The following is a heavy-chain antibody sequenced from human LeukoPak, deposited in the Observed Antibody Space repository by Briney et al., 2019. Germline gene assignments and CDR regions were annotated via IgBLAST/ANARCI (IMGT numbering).Heavy chain of an antibody. CDR3: ARAGGQLDFDH. CDR1: GFTFDDYA. D-gene: IGHD6-13*01. V-gene: IGHV3-9*01. J-gene: IGHJ4*02. Sequence: GGSLRLSCAASGFTFDDYAMHWVRQAPGRGLGWVSGISWNSGSIGYADSVKGRCTISRDNAKNTLYLQMNSLRAEDTAIYYCARAGGQLDFDHWGQGTLVTVSS. CDR2: ISWNSGSI.